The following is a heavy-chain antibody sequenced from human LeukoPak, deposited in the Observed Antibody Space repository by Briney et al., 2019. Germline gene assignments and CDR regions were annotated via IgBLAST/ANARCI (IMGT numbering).Heavy chain of an antibody. V-gene: IGHV1-46*01. CDR3: ARVLDSSSWYIWFY. Sequence: ASVTVSCKASGYTFTSNYIHWVRQAPGQGLEWMGMIYPRDGSTSYAQKFQGRVTVTRDTSTSTVHMELSGLRSEDTAVYYCARVLDSSSWYIWFYWGQGTLVTVSS. CDR1: GYTFTSNY. CDR2: IYPRDGST. D-gene: IGHD6-13*01. J-gene: IGHJ4*02.